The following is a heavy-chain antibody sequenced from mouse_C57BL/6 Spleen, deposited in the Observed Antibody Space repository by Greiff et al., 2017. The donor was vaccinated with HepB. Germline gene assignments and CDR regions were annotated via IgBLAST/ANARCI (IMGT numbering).Heavy chain of an antibody. D-gene: IGHD1-1*01. Sequence: VQLKESGPELVKPGASVKISCKASGYSFTGYYMNWVKQSPEKSLEWIGEINPSTGGTTYNQKFKAKATLTVDKSSSTAYMQLKSLTSEDSAVYYCARDGYHGYWGQGTTLTVSS. CDR1: GYSFTGYY. J-gene: IGHJ2*01. V-gene: IGHV1-42*01. CDR2: INPSTGGT. CDR3: ARDGYHGY.